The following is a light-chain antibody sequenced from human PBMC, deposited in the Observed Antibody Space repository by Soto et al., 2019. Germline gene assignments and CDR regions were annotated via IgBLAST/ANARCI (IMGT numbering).Light chain of an antibody. V-gene: IGKV1-5*03. CDR2: GAS. J-gene: IGKJ1*01. CDR3: QHYNSYPWT. CDR1: QNIDRW. Sequence: DIQMTQSPSTLSASVGDRVTITCRASQNIDRWLAWYQQKPGKAPNLLIYGASNLESGVPSRFSGSASGTEFTLTISSLRPDDFATYYCQHYNSYPWTFGQGTNVEIK.